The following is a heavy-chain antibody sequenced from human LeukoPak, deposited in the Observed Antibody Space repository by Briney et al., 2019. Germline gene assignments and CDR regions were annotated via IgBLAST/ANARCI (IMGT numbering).Heavy chain of an antibody. CDR2: INPNSGGT. Sequence: ASVKVSCKASGYTFTGYYMHWVRQAPGQGLEWMGRINPNSGGTNYAQKFQGRVTMTRDTSISTAYMELSRLRSDDTAVYSCARDLDSSGNWFDPWGQGTLVTVSS. V-gene: IGHV1-2*06. J-gene: IGHJ5*02. D-gene: IGHD3-22*01. CDR1: GYTFTGYY. CDR3: ARDLDSSGNWFDP.